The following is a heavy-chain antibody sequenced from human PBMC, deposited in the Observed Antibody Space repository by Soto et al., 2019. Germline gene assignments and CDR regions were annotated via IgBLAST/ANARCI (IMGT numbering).Heavy chain of an antibody. Sequence: PGGSLRLSCAASGFTFSSYAMSWVRQAPGKGLEWVSAISGSGGSTYYADSVKGRFTTSRDNSKNTLYLQMNSLRAEDTAVYYCAKDFSQYSSSWYAMGYWGQGTLVTVSS. CDR2: ISGSGGST. D-gene: IGHD6-13*01. J-gene: IGHJ4*02. CDR1: GFTFSSYA. CDR3: AKDFSQYSSSWYAMGY. V-gene: IGHV3-23*01.